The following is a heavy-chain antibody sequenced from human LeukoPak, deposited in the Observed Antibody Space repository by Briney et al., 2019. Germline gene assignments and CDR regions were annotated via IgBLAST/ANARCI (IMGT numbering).Heavy chain of an antibody. D-gene: IGHD3-3*01. J-gene: IGHJ4*02. CDR3: ARAEYYDFWSGYYFVAGLIDY. CDR1: GFSFRYFA. CDR2: ISSSSSYI. Sequence: GGSLGLSCVGSGFSFRYFAIHWVRQAPGKGLEWVSSISSSSSYIYYADSVKGRFTISRDNAKNSLYLQMNSLRAEDTAVYYCARAEYYDFWSGYYFVAGLIDYWGQGTLVTVSS. V-gene: IGHV3-21*01.